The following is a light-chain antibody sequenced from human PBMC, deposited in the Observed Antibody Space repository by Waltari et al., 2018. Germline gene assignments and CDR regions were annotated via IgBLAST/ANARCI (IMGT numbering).Light chain of an antibody. J-gene: IGLJ2*01. V-gene: IGLV2-11*01. CDR1: SSDVGGYNY. CDR3: CSYAGSYTLV. Sequence: QSALTQPRSVSGSPGQSVTISCTGTSSDVGGYNYVSRYQQHPGKAPKLMIYDLSKRPSGVPDRFSGSKSGNTASLTISGLQAEDEADYYCCSYAGSYTLVFGGGTKLTVL. CDR2: DLS.